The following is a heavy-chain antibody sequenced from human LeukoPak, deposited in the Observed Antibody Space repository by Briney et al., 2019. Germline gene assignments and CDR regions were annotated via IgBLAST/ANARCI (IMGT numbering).Heavy chain of an antibody. D-gene: IGHD3-10*01. CDR3: ARIASPMVRGVRGFVDY. CDR1: GGSISSDSYY. J-gene: IGHJ4*02. CDR2: IYYSGST. V-gene: IGHV4-61*01. Sequence: SETLSLTCTVSGGSISSDSYYWSWIRQPPGKGLERIGYIYYSGSTNYNPSLKSRVTISVDTSKNQFSLKLSSVTAADTAVYYCARIASPMVRGVRGFVDYWGQGTLVTVSS.